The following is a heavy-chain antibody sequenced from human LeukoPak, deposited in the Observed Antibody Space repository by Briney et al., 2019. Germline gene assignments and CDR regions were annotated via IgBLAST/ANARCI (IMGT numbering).Heavy chain of an antibody. CDR2: IYYSGST. Sequence: SETLSLTCTVSGGSISSSSYYWGWIRQPPGKGLEWIGSIYYSGSTYYNPSLKSRVTISVDTSKNQFSLKLSSVTAADTAAYYCARTVLRYFDWLSKPGYYFDYWGQGTLVTVSS. CDR1: GGSISSSSYY. V-gene: IGHV4-39*07. J-gene: IGHJ4*02. D-gene: IGHD3-9*01. CDR3: ARTVLRYFDWLSKPGYYFDY.